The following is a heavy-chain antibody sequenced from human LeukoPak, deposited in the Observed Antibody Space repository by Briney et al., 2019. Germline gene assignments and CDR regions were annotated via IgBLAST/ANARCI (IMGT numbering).Heavy chain of an antibody. V-gene: IGHV3-49*04. CDR3: TRDREYIITDAFDI. J-gene: IGHJ3*02. Sequence: GGSLRLSCTASGFTFRDYAMSWVRQAPGKGLEWVGLFRSKPYDGTTEYAATVKGTFTNSRDNSKSIAYLQMNSLQTDDTAVYFCTRDREYIITDAFDIWGQGTMVTVSS. D-gene: IGHD3-16*01. CDR1: GFTFRDYA. CDR2: FRSKPYDGTT.